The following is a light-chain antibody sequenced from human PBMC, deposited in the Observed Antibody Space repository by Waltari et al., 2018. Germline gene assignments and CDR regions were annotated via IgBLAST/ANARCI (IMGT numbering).Light chain of an antibody. CDR3: SSYAGSNNLV. CDR1: SSDIGGYKY. Sequence: QSALTQPPSASGSPGQSVTISCTGTSSDIGGYKYVSWYRQHPGKGPKLLIYEVSKLPSGVPSRFSGAKSGNTASRTVSGLQAEDEADYYCSSYAGSNNLVFGTGTKVTVL. CDR2: EVS. V-gene: IGLV2-8*01. J-gene: IGLJ1*01.